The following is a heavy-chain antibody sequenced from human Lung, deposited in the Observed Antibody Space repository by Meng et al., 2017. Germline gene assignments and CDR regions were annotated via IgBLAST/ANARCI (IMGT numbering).Heavy chain of an antibody. D-gene: IGHD4-11*01. Sequence: LVFLSLTCVVSGGSFSDAYCGWFGQPPGKGLRWIGEINHSGSTSYNPSLESRATISVDTSKNNLSLKLSSVTAADSAVYYCARGPTTMAHDFDYWGQGTLVTVSS. CDR1: GGSFSDAY. CDR2: INHSGST. CDR3: ARGPTTMAHDFDY. J-gene: IGHJ4*02. V-gene: IGHV4-34*01.